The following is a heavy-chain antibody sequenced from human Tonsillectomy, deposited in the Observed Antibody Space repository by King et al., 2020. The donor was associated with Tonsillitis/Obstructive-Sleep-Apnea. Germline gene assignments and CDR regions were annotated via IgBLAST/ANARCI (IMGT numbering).Heavy chain of an antibody. Sequence: VQLVESGGGVVQPGRSLRLSCAASGFNINSYGMHWVRQAPGKGLEWAAVIWYDGSQKDYAESVKGRFIVSRDNSKNTLYLQMNSLRVEDTGLYYCAREDDGDDDFYYYHMDVWGKGTTVTVSS. D-gene: IGHD4-17*01. V-gene: IGHV3-33*01. CDR1: GFNINSYG. CDR2: IWYDGSQK. J-gene: IGHJ6*03. CDR3: AREDDGDDDFYYYHMDV.